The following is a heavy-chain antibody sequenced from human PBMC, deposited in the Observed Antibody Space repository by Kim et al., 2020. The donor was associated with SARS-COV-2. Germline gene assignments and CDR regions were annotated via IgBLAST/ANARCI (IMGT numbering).Heavy chain of an antibody. D-gene: IGHD3-22*01. V-gene: IGHV4-34*01. Sequence: SETLSLTCAVYTGSFSDYSWTWIRQPPGKGLEWIGEINHSGNTNYNPSLKSRVILLVDTSKNQFSLKLRSVTAADMAVYYCARGRVAVVAGARYGMDVWGRGTTVSVSS. CDR3: ARGRVAVVAGARYGMDV. CDR1: TGSFSDYS. CDR2: INHSGNT. J-gene: IGHJ6*02.